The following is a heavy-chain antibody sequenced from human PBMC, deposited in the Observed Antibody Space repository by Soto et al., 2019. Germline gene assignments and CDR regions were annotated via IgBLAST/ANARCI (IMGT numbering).Heavy chain of an antibody. J-gene: IGHJ3*02. V-gene: IGHV3-66*02. CDR1: GFTVSSNY. D-gene: IGHD7-27*01. CDR3: ARDTSPDWGNDAFDI. Sequence: GGSLRLSCAASGFTVSSNYMSWVRQAPGKGLEWVSVIYSGGSTYYADSVKGRFTISRDNSKNTLYLQMNSLRAEDRAVYYCARDTSPDWGNDAFDIWGQGTMVTVSS. CDR2: IYSGGST.